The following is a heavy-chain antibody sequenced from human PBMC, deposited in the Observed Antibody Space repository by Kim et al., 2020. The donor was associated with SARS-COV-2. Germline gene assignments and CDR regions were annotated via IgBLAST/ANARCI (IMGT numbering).Heavy chain of an antibody. D-gene: IGHD3-10*01. CDR3: ARDHFTMVRGVIPSNWFDP. Sequence: GRFTISRDNSKNTLYLQMNSLRAEDTAVYYCARDHFTMVRGVIPSNWFDPWGQGTLVTVSS. V-gene: IGHV3-66*01. J-gene: IGHJ5*02.